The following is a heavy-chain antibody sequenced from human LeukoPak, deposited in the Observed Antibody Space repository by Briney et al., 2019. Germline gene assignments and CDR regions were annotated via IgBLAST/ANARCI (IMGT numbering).Heavy chain of an antibody. CDR2: ISASGST. J-gene: IGHJ5*02. CDR3: ATDISWFDP. CDR1: GGSISSYY. Sequence: SETLSLTCTVSGGSISSYYWSWIRQPAGKGLEWIGRISASGSTNYAPPLRSRVTMSVDTSTNQFSLKLSSVTAADTAVYYCATDISWFDPWGRGTLVTVSS. V-gene: IGHV4-4*07.